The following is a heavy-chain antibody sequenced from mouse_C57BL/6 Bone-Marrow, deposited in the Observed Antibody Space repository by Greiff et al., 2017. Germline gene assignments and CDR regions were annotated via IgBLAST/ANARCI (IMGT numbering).Heavy chain of an antibody. CDR3: ARDYYYGLDY. Sequence: VQLQQSGPELVKPGASVKISCKASGYTFTDYYMNWVKQSHGKSLEWIGDINPNNGGTSYNQKFKGKATLTVDKSCSTAYMELRSLTSEDSAVYYCARDYYYGLDYWGRGTTLSVSS. J-gene: IGHJ2*01. CDR1: GYTFTDYY. CDR2: INPNNGGT. D-gene: IGHD1-1*01. V-gene: IGHV1-26*01.